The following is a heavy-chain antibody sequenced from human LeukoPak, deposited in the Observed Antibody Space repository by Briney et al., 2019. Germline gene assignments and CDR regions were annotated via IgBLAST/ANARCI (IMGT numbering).Heavy chain of an antibody. V-gene: IGHV3-33*01. CDR3: SGGGFCGTYYFDY. Sequence: GGSLRLSCAASGFTFSTYGMHWVRQAPGKGLEWVAVVWYDGSNIHYVDSVKGRFTISRDNSKSTLYLQMNSLAAEDTAVYYCSGGGFCGTYYFDYWGQGTLVTVSS. CDR2: VWYDGSNI. CDR1: GFTFSTYG. J-gene: IGHJ4*02. D-gene: IGHD1-26*01.